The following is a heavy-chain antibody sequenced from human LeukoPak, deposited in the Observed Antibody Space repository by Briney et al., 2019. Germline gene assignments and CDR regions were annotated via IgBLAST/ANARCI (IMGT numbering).Heavy chain of an antibody. V-gene: IGHV3-30-3*01. D-gene: IGHD2-21*02. CDR1: GFTFSSYA. Sequence: GGSLRLSCAASGFTFSSYAMHWVRQAPGKGLEWVAVISYDGSNKYYADSVKGRFTISRDNPKNTLYLQMNSLRAEDTAVYYCARDRVNIVVVTAAGYYGMDVWGQGTTVTVSS. CDR2: ISYDGSNK. J-gene: IGHJ6*02. CDR3: ARDRVNIVVVTAAGYYGMDV.